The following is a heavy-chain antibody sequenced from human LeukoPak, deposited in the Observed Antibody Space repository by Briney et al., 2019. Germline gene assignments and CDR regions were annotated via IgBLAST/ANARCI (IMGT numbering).Heavy chain of an antibody. CDR2: FDPAEGEN. CDR1: GYTFTELS. Sequence: ASVKVSCKVSGYTFTELSVHWVRQAPGKGLEWMGGFDPAEGENIDAQKFQGRVTLTVDTSTETVYMELSSLRSEDTAVYYCARDPNYDFWSGPDWYFDLWGRGTLVTVSS. D-gene: IGHD3-3*01. V-gene: IGHV1-24*01. J-gene: IGHJ2*01. CDR3: ARDPNYDFWSGPDWYFDL.